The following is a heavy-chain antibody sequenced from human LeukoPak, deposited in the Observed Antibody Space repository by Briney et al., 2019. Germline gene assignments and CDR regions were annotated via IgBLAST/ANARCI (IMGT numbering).Heavy chain of an antibody. CDR2: ISYDGSNK. J-gene: IGHJ4*02. V-gene: IGHV3-30-3*01. CDR1: GFTFSSYA. D-gene: IGHD3-3*01. Sequence: PGGSLRLSCAASGFTFSSYAMHWVRQAPGKGLEWVAVISYDGSNKYYADSVKGRFTISRDNSKNTLYLQMNSLRAEDTAVYYCARDRGYDFWSGPYYFDYWGQGPLVTVSS. CDR3: ARDRGYDFWSGPYYFDY.